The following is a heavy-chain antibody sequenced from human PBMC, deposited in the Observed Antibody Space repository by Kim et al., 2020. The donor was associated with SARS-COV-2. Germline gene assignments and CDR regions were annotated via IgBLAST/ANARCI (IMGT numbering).Heavy chain of an antibody. D-gene: IGHD3-16*01. CDR2: I. Sequence: IYYADSVKGRFTISRDNAKISRYLQTDSLRAEDTAVYYCARNPYWGAMDVWGQGTTVTVSS. V-gene: IGHV3-21*01. CDR3: ARNPYWGAMDV. J-gene: IGHJ6*02.